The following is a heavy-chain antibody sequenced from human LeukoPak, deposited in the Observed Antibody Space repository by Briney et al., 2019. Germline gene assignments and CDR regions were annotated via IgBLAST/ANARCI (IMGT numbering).Heavy chain of an antibody. Sequence: GGSLRLSCAASGFTFSSYSMNWVRQAPGKGLEWVSYISSSRSSIYYADSVKGRFTISRDNAKNSLHLQMNSLRAEDTAVYYCARDPPVAGHFDYWGQGTLVTVSS. CDR1: GFTFSSYS. CDR2: ISSSRSSI. V-gene: IGHV3-48*01. J-gene: IGHJ4*02. CDR3: ARDPPVAGHFDY. D-gene: IGHD6-19*01.